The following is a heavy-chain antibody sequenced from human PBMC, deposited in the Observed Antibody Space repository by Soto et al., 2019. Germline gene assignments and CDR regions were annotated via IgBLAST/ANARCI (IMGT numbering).Heavy chain of an antibody. CDR3: ARDGPGYCSSTSCYSYYGMDV. J-gene: IGHJ6*02. CDR1: GGTFSSYA. D-gene: IGHD2-2*02. CDR2: IIPIFGTA. V-gene: IGHV1-69*13. Sequence: GASVKVSCKASGGTFSSYAISWVRQAPGQGLEWMGGIIPIFGTANYAQKFQGRVTITADESTSTAYMELSSLRSEDTAVYYCARDGPGYCSSTSCYSYYGMDVWGQGTTVTVSS.